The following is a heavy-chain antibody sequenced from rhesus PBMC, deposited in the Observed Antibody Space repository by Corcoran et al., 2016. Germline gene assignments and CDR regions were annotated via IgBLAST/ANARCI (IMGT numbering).Heavy chain of an antibody. Sequence: QVQLQESGPGLVKPSETLSLTCAVSGGSFSGYYWGWIRQPPGKGLEWIGYISGSSGSTDYNPSLKRRVTISTDTAKNQCSLKLSSVTAADTAVYYCARRVPYYSGSYYYFDYWGQGVLVTVSS. CDR2: ISGSSGST. D-gene: IGHD3-16*01. J-gene: IGHJ4*01. CDR3: ARRVPYYSGSYYYFDY. V-gene: IGHV4-165*01. CDR1: GGSFSGYY.